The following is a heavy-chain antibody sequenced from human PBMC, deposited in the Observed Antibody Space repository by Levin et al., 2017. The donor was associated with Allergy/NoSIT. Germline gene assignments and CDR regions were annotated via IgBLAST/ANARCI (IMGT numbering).Heavy chain of an antibody. V-gene: IGHV4-61*02. CDR1: GGSISNEPYSDSISSTTSF. CDR3: AGGAYASRRFSSWFDP. D-gene: IGHD2-2*01. Sequence: SETLSLTCTVSGGSISNEPYSDSISSTTSFWSWIRQPAGKGLEWIGRISNIGATAYNGSLESRATISIDRSKNQLSLTLTSVTAADTAIYYCAGGAYASRRFSSWFDPWGQGTLVIVSS. CDR2: ISNIGAT. J-gene: IGHJ5*02.